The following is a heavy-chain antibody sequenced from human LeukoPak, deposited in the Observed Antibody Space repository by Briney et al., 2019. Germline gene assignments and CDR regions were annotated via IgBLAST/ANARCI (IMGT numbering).Heavy chain of an antibody. V-gene: IGHV3-30*18. CDR2: ISYDGSNK. J-gene: IGHJ6*02. CDR3: AKATGTTLGFSRMDV. CDR1: GFTFSSYG. D-gene: IGHD4-17*01. Sequence: GRSLRLSCAASGFTFSSYGMHWVRQAPGKGLEWVAVISYDGSNKYYVDSVKGRFTISRDNSKNTLYLQMNSLRAEDTAVYYCAKATGTTLGFSRMDVWGQGTTVTVSS.